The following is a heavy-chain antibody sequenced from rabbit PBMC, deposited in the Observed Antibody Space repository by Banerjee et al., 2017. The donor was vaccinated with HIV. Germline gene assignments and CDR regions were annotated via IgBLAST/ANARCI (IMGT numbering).Heavy chain of an antibody. CDR1: GIDFSTYYF. D-gene: IGHD1-1*01. CDR3: ARGYASSSGYYTVYNL. Sequence: QEQLEESGGRLVTPGESLTLTCKASGIDFSTYYFMCWVRQAPGKGLELIACIYSSSGSTHYASWVNGRFTISRSTSLNTVDLKMTSLTAADTATYFCARGYASSSGYYTVYNLWGPGTLVTVS. V-gene: IGHV1S43*01. J-gene: IGHJ4*01. CDR2: IYSSSGST.